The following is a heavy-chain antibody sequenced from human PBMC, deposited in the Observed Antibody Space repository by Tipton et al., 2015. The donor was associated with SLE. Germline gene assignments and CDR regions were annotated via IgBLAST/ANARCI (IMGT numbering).Heavy chain of an antibody. D-gene: IGHD7-27*01. V-gene: IGHV4-59*13. CDR2: ISYSGGS. CDR3: ARLTPWGYDY. Sequence: TLSLTCTVSGGSINNYYWSWIRQAPGEGPEWIGYISYSGGSNYNPSLKSRVTMSLDTSKNQFSLTLKSVTTADTAVYYCARLTPWGYDYWGPGMLVTVSS. J-gene: IGHJ4*02. CDR1: GGSINNYY.